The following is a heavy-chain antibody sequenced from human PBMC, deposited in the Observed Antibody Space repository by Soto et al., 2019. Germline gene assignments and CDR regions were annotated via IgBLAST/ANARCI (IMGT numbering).Heavy chain of an antibody. CDR3: GSSLARGYDILTVHDY. V-gene: IGHV4-59*12. CDR1: GGSISSYY. CDR2: IYYSGST. J-gene: IGHJ4*02. Sequence: SETLSLTCTVSGGSISSYYWSWIRQPPGKGLEWIGYIYYSGSTNYNPSLKSRVTISVDTSKNQFSLKLSSVTAADTAVYYCGSSLARGYDILTVHDYWGQGTLVTVS. D-gene: IGHD3-9*01.